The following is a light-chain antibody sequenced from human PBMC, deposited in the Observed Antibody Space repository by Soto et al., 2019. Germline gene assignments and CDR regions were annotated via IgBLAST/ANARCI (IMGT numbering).Light chain of an antibody. CDR3: QHYNSYRT. Sequence: DIQMTQSPSTLSASVGDRVTITCRASQSISSWLAWYQQKPGKAPKLLIYDASSLESGVPSRFSGSGSGTEFTLTISSLQPDDFATYYCQHYNSYRTFGQGTKVDI. V-gene: IGKV1-5*01. J-gene: IGKJ1*01. CDR2: DAS. CDR1: QSISSW.